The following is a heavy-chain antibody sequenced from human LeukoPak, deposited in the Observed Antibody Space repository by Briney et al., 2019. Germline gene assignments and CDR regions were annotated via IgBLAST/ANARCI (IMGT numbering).Heavy chain of an antibody. CDR1: GFTFGGYG. V-gene: IGHV3-33*01. Sequence: PGGPLRLSCAGSGFTFGGYGMHWFRQTPGTGLEWVAVIAYDGSRAFYADSVKGRFTISRDNSKNTMSVQMDDLRAEDTAVYYCTRYNNDHFDYWGQGTLVTVSS. CDR2: IAYDGSRA. CDR3: TRYNNDHFDY. J-gene: IGHJ4*02. D-gene: IGHD1-14*01.